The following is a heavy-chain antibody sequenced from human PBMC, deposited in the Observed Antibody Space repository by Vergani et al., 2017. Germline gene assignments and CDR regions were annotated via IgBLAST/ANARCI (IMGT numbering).Heavy chain of an antibody. D-gene: IGHD3-22*01. CDR3: ARPGDSSGYYSDFFPTLLD. Sequence: QLQLQESGPGLVKPSETLSLTCTVSGGSISSSSYYWGWIRQPPGKGLEWIGSIYYSGSTYYNPSLKSRVTISVDTSKNQFSLKLSSVTAADTAVYYCARPGDSSGYYSDFFPTLLDWGQGTLVTVSS. CDR2: IYYSGST. V-gene: IGHV4-39*01. J-gene: IGHJ4*02. CDR1: GGSISSSSYY.